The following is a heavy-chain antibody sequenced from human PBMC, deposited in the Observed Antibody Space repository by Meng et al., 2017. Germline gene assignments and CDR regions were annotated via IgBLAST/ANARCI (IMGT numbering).Heavy chain of an antibody. J-gene: IGHJ4*02. D-gene: IGHD6-19*01. Sequence: VQLKAWGQGLVWPSTARSLASGFTVGAYEGECLTSVRQPPGKGLEWVEEIKQNESTKHDPCLKSRVTISPDTSKNQFALKLRSVTAADTAVYFCAKGFYSSGWNTVNYWGQGTLVTVSS. CDR3: AKGFYSSGWNTVNY. V-gene: IGHV4-34*01. CDR2: IKQNEST. CDR1: VGAYEGEC.